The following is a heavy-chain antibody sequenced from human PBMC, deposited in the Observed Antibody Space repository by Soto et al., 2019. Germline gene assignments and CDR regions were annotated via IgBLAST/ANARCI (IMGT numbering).Heavy chain of an antibody. D-gene: IGHD3-16*02. Sequence: EVQLLESGGSLIQPGGSLRLSCVASGFSFNNYAMSWVRQAPGKGLEWVSTINGSGGSTYYADSVKGRFTISRDNSKNALSVEMRCMRAEDTAVFYCAGAMGWEEVSLSWLDPWGKGALVTVSS. CDR2: INGSGGST. J-gene: IGHJ5*02. V-gene: IGHV3-23*01. CDR1: GFSFNNYA. CDR3: AGAMGWEEVSLSWLDP.